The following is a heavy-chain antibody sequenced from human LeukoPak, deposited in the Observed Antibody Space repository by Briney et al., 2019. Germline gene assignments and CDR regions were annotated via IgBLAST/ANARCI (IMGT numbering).Heavy chain of an antibody. Sequence: GGSLRLSCAASGFTLSSYSMNWVRQAPGKGREWVSSISSSSSYIYYADSVKGRFTISRDNAKNSLYLQMNSLRAEDTAVYYCARDFNSGGYDSGSDYFDYWGQGTLVTVSS. CDR3: ARDFNSGGYDSGSDYFDY. CDR1: GFTLSSYS. V-gene: IGHV3-21*01. D-gene: IGHD5-12*01. J-gene: IGHJ4*02. CDR2: ISSSSSYI.